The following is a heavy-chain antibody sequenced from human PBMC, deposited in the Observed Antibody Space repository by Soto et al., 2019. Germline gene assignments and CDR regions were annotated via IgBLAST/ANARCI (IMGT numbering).Heavy chain of an antibody. Sequence: QITLKESGPTLVKPTQTLTLTCTFSGFSLSTSGVGVGWIRQPPGKALEWLALIYWDDDKRYSPSLKRRLTVTKDTSKNQVVLTMTNMDPVDTATYSCAHIENYYQFDWFDPWGQGTLVTVSS. V-gene: IGHV2-5*02. J-gene: IGHJ5*02. CDR2: IYWDDDK. CDR3: AHIENYYQFDWFDP. CDR1: GFSLSTSGVG. D-gene: IGHD3-10*01.